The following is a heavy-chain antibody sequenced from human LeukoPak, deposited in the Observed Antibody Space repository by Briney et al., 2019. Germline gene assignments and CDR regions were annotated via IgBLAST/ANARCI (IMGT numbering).Heavy chain of an antibody. CDR3: AKDQYWLAGPTYFDY. D-gene: IGHD3-22*01. Sequence: GGSLRLSCAASGFTFSAYYMSWIRQAPGKELEWVSYISGGTTTVFYADSVKGRFTISRDNSKNTLYLQMNSLRAEDTAVYYCAKDQYWLAGPTYFDYWGQGTLVTVSS. V-gene: IGHV3-11*04. CDR1: GFTFSAYY. CDR2: ISGGTTTV. J-gene: IGHJ4*02.